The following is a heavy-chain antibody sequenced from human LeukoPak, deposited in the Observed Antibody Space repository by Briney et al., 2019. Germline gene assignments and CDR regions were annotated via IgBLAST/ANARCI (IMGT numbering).Heavy chain of an antibody. D-gene: IGHD3-22*01. CDR2: IYYSGST. V-gene: IGHV4-59*01. CDR1: GGSISSNY. CDR3: ARDYYDSSGYYGYFDL. Sequence: SETLSLTCTVSGGSISSNYWSWIRQPPGKGLEWIGYIYYSGSTNYNPSLKSRVTISVDTSKNQFSLKLSSVTAADTAVYYGARDYYDSSGYYGYFDLWGRGTLVTVSS. J-gene: IGHJ2*01.